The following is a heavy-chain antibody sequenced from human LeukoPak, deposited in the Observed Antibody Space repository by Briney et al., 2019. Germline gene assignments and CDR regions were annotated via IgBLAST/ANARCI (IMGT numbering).Heavy chain of an antibody. J-gene: IGHJ6*03. D-gene: IGHD6-13*01. CDR1: GGTFSSYA. CDR3: ARIAAAGGYYYYYMDV. V-gene: IGHV1-46*03. Sequence: ASVKASCKASGGTFSSYAISWVRQAPGQGLEWMGLINPTGGSTGYAQKFQGRVTMTRDMSTSTDYMELSSLRSEDTAVYYCARIAAAGGYYYYYMDVWGKGTTVTISS. CDR2: INPTGGST.